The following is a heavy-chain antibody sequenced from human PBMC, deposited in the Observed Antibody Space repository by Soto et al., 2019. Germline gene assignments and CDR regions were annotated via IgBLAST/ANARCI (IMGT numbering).Heavy chain of an antibody. V-gene: IGHV3-7*03. J-gene: IGHJ4*02. CDR3: ARRNYAILTGYYPY. CDR2: IKQDGSEK. Sequence: EVQLVESGGGLVQPGGSLRLSCAASGFTFSSYWMSWVRQAPGKGLEWVANIKQDGSEKYYVDSVKGRFTIARENAKNSLYLQMNSLRAEDTAVYYCARRNYAILTGYYPYWGQGTLVTVSS. D-gene: IGHD3-9*01. CDR1: GFTFSSYW.